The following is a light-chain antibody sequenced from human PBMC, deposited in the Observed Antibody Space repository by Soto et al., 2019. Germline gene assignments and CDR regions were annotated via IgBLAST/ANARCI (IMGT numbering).Light chain of an antibody. Sequence: EIVLTQSPGTLSLSPGERATLSCRASQSINSRYLAWYQQKPGQAPRLLIYGASSRATGIPDRFSGSGSGTDFTLTISRLEPEDVAVYYCKQFGSSPGFTFGPGTKVDIK. CDR1: QSINSRY. CDR2: GAS. V-gene: IGKV3-20*01. J-gene: IGKJ3*01. CDR3: KQFGSSPGFT.